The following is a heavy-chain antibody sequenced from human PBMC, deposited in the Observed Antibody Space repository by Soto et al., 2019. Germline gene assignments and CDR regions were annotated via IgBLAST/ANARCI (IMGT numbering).Heavy chain of an antibody. V-gene: IGHV1-18*04. CDR2: ISAYNGNT. Sequence: GASVKVSCKASGYTFTGYYMHWVRQAPGQGLEWMGWISAYNGNTNYAQKLQGRVTMTTDTSTSTAYMELRSLRSDDTAVYYCARSHSYGYSVGMDVWGQGTTVTVSS. J-gene: IGHJ6*02. D-gene: IGHD5-18*01. CDR1: GYTFTGYY. CDR3: ARSHSYGYSVGMDV.